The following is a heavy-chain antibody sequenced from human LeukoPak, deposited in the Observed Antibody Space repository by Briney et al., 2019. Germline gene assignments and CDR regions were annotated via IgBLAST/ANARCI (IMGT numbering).Heavy chain of an antibody. CDR3: ARYSGSYYQIYYFDY. Sequence: KPSETLSLTCTVSGGSISSYYWSWIRQPPGKGLEWIGYIYYSGSTNYNPSLKSRVTISVDTSKNQFSLKLSSVTAADTAVHYCARYSGSYYQIYYFDYWGQGTLVTVSS. D-gene: IGHD1-26*01. V-gene: IGHV4-59*01. CDR1: GGSISSYY. J-gene: IGHJ4*02. CDR2: IYYSGST.